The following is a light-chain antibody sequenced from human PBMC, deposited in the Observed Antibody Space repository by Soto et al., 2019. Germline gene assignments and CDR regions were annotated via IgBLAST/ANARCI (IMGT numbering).Light chain of an antibody. CDR3: QQYNKWRAEIT. CDR2: DSS. J-gene: IGKJ5*01. CDR1: QSVSSN. V-gene: IGKV3D-15*01. Sequence: EIVLTQSPATLSVSPGERATLSCRASQSVSSNLAWYQQKPGQAPRLLIYDSSKRATGIPDRFSGSGSGTDFRHTTSRLEPEDSGDFSGQQYNKWRAEITFGQGTRLEIK.